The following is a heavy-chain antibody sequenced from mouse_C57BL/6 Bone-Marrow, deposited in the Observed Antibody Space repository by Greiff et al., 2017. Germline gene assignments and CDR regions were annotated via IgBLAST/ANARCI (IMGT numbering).Heavy chain of an antibody. CDR2: IWGDGST. J-gene: IGHJ1*03. CDR1: GFSLTSYG. V-gene: IGHV2-3*01. D-gene: IGHD1-1*01. Sequence: QVQLKESGPGLVAPSQSLSITCTVSGFSLTSYGVSWVRQPPGKGLEWLGVIWGDGSTNYHSALISRLSISKDNSKSQVFLKLNSLQTADTATYYCAKLATVAYWCFDVWGTGTTVTVSA. CDR3: AKLATVAYWCFDV.